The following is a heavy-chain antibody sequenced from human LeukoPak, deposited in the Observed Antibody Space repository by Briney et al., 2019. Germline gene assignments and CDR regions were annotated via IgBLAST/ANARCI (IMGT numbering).Heavy chain of an antibody. CDR2: ISWNSGSI. J-gene: IGHJ6*02. D-gene: IGHD4-17*01. V-gene: IGHV3-9*01. CDR1: GSTLDDYA. Sequence: GGSRRLSGAAPGSTLDDYAMHWVRQAPGKGLGWASGISWNSGSIGYADSVKGRFTISRDNAKNSLYLQMNSLRAEDTALYYCAKDHYGAIYYYYGMDVWGQGTTVTVSS. CDR3: AKDHYGAIYYYYGMDV.